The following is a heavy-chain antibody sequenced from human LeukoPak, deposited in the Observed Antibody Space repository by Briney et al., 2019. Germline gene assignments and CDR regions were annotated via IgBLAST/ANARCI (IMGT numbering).Heavy chain of an antibody. J-gene: IGHJ4*02. Sequence: GASVKVSCQASGYTFTSYGISWVRQAPGQGLVWMGSISPYNGNTNYAERLQGRVIMTADTSTRTAYMELRSLRSDDTAVFYCARDQYDFVWGSYRPYFDSWGQGTVVTVSS. CDR1: GYTFTSYG. D-gene: IGHD3-16*02. V-gene: IGHV1-18*04. CDR3: ARDQYDFVWGSYRPYFDS. CDR2: ISPYNGNT.